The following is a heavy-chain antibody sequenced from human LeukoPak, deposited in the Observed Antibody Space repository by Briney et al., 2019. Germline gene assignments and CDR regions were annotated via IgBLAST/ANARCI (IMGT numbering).Heavy chain of an antibody. Sequence: ASVKVSSTASGGTFSNYALSWVRQAPGQGLEWMGWISTYNGNPNPAQKFQGRVTMTTDSSTNTAYMELRSLRSDDTAVYYCARVMGPPDHWGQGTLVTVSS. CDR3: ARVMGPPDH. V-gene: IGHV1-18*01. CDR1: GGTFSNYA. CDR2: ISTYNGNP. J-gene: IGHJ5*02. D-gene: IGHD3-16*01.